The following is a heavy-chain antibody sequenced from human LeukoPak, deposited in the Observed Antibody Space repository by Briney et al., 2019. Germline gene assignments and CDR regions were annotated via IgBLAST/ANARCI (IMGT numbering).Heavy chain of an antibody. Sequence: ASVKVSCKASGYKFTDDYMHWVRQAPGQGLEFMGWINPDSGFTNYAQKFKGRVTMTRDKSISTAYLEVRSLTSDDTAVYYCAPTAEAYTSWWKVWGQGTLVIVSS. V-gene: IGHV1-2*02. CDR3: APTAEAYTSWWKV. CDR2: INPDSGFT. D-gene: IGHD3-16*01. CDR1: GYKFTDDY. J-gene: IGHJ4*02.